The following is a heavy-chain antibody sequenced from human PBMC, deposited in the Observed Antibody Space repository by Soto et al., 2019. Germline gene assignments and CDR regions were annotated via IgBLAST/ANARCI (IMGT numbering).Heavy chain of an antibody. D-gene: IGHD6-13*01. CDR2: IYPGDSDT. J-gene: IGHJ6*02. Sequence: GESLKISCKGSGYSFTSYWIGWVRQMPGKGLEWMGIIYPGDSDTRYSPSFQGQVTILADKSISTAYLQWSSLKASDTAMYYCARTSAAGKNYYAMDVWGQRTTVTVSS. V-gene: IGHV5-51*01. CDR3: ARTSAAGKNYYAMDV. CDR1: GYSFTSYW.